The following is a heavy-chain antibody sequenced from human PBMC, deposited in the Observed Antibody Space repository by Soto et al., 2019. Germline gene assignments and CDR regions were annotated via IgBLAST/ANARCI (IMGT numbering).Heavy chain of an antibody. CDR1: GGSFDGYY. J-gene: IGHJ4*02. V-gene: IGHV4-34*01. CDR2: IHHSGST. D-gene: IGHD3-3*01. Sequence: QVHLQQWGAGLLKPSETPSLTCALYGGSFDGYYWSWIRQSPGKGLEWIGEIHHSGSTKYNPSLKSRVSLSVDTSTKQFSLKMTSMTAADRGVYYCARGVDSWSGYLFWGQGTPVTVSS. CDR3: ARGVDSWSGYLF.